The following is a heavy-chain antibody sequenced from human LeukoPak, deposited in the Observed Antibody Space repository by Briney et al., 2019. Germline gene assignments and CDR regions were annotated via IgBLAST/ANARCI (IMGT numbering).Heavy chain of an antibody. J-gene: IGHJ4*02. V-gene: IGHV3-66*02. CDR3: ARQTRRDGYNLDY. D-gene: IGHD5-24*01. Sequence: GGSLRLSCAASGFTVSSNYMSWVRQAPGKGLEWVSVIYSGGSTYYADSVKGRFTISRGNSMNTLYLQMNSLRAEDTAVYYCARQTRRDGYNLDYWGQGTLVTVSS. CDR2: IYSGGST. CDR1: GFTVSSNY.